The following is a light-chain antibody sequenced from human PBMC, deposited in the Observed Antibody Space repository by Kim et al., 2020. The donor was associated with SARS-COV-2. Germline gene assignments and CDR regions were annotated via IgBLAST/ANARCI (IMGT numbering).Light chain of an antibody. CDR1: QIVLTSSNNKYF. CDR2: WAS. CDR3: QQYFGPTLT. J-gene: IGKJ4*01. Sequence: ATINGKNRQIVLTSSNNKYFLGWHQKTPGQPPMLLIWWASTRDCVLPDLFSGRGSEKYFTLTISSLQAEDVSVYYCQQYFGPTLTFGGGTKVDIK. V-gene: IGKV4-1*01.